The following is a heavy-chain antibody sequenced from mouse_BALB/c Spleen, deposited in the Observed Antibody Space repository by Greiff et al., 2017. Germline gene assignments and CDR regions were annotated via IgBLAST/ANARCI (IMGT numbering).Heavy chain of an antibody. CDR1: GFTFSSYA. CDR2: ISSGGSYT. V-gene: IGHV5-9-4*01. D-gene: IGHD1-1*01. Sequence: EVQLVESGGGLVKPGGSLKLSWAASGFTFSSYAMSWVRQSPEKRLEWVAEISSGGSYTYYPDTVTGRFTISRDNAKNTLYLEMSSLRSEDTAMYYCARRFHYYGSTWFAYWGQGTLVTVSA. CDR3: ARRFHYYGSTWFAY. J-gene: IGHJ3*01.